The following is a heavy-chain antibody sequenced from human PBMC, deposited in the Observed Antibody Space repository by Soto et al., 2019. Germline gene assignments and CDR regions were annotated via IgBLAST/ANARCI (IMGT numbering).Heavy chain of an antibody. V-gene: IGHV3-9*01. Sequence: EVQLVESGGGLVQPGRSLRLSCAASGFSFDDFAMHWVRQAPGKGPEWVSGISWNSGGMGYADSVKGRFTISRDNAKNSLYLQLNSLRAEDTALYYCARDQRGSIAAPGTDAFDIWGQGTMVTVSS. J-gene: IGHJ3*02. CDR2: ISWNSGGM. CDR1: GFSFDDFA. D-gene: IGHD6-13*01. CDR3: ARDQRGSIAAPGTDAFDI.